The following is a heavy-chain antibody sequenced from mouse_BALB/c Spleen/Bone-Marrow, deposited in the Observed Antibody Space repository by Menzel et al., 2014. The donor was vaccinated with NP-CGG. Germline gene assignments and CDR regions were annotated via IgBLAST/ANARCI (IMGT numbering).Heavy chain of an antibody. CDR1: GFSLTNYG. CDR2: IWAGGST. Sequence: VHLVEPGPGLVAPSQSLSITCAVSGFSLTNYGVHWVRQPPGKGLEWLGVIWAGGSTNYNSTLMSRLSISKDNSKSQVFLKMNSLQTDDTAMYYCARDHGGYCYAMDYWGQGTSVTVSS. D-gene: IGHD2-14*01. CDR3: ARDHGGYCYAMDY. V-gene: IGHV2-9*02. J-gene: IGHJ4*01.